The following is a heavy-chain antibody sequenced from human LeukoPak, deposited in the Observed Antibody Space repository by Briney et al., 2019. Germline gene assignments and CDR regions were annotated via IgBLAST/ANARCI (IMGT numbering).Heavy chain of an antibody. CDR1: GVSVGTGGYS. CDR3: VSAYCGGDCYHSLLTD. CDR2: IYHSGSS. Sequence: SETLSLTCAVSGVSVGTGGYSWNWVRQPPGRGLEWIGYIYHSGSSFYNPSLKSRLTIPMDRSKNQFSLKLSSVTAADTAVYYCVSAYCGGDCYHSLLTDWGQGALVTVSS. D-gene: IGHD2-21*02. J-gene: IGHJ4*02. V-gene: IGHV4-30-2*01.